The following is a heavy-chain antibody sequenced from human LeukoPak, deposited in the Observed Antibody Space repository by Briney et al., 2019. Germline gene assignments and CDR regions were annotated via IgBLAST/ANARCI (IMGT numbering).Heavy chain of an antibody. D-gene: IGHD2-21*01. CDR1: GFTFSSFA. Sequence: GGSLRLSCAASGFTFSSFAMHWVRQAPGKGLEWVGRIKSNSDGGTTDYAASVKGRFTISRDDSKSTVYLQMNSLKTEDTAVYYCLWWDYWGQGTLVTVSS. V-gene: IGHV3-15*01. CDR3: LWWDY. CDR2: IKSNSDGGTT. J-gene: IGHJ4*02.